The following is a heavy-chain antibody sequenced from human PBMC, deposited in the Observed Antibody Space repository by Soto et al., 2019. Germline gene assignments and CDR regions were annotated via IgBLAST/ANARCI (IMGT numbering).Heavy chain of an antibody. CDR3: AKDQGSSWYEIDY. Sequence: GGSLRLSCAASGFTFSSSAMHWVRQAPGKGLEWVAVISYDGSNKYYADSVKGRFTISRDNSKNTLYLQMNSLRAEDTAVYYCAKDQGSSWYEIDYWGQGTLVTAPQ. D-gene: IGHD6-13*01. V-gene: IGHV3-30-3*01. CDR1: GFTFSSSA. CDR2: ISYDGSNK. J-gene: IGHJ4*02.